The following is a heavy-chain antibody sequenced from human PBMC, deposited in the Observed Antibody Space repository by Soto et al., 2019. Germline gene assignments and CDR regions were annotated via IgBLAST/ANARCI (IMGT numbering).Heavy chain of an antibody. D-gene: IGHD7-27*01. Sequence: PGGSLRLSCAASGFTFDDYAMHWVRQAPGKGLEWVSGISWNSGSIDYADSVKGRFTISRDNAKNSLYLQMNSLRAEDTALYYCAKDSGDTKLWFFDYWGQGTLVTVSS. CDR2: ISWNSGSI. J-gene: IGHJ4*02. CDR1: GFTFDDYA. CDR3: AKDSGDTKLWFFDY. V-gene: IGHV3-9*01.